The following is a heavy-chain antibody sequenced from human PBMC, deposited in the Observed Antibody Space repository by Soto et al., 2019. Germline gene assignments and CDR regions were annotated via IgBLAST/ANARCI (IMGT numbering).Heavy chain of an antibody. CDR2: ISWNSGSI. V-gene: IGHV3-9*01. D-gene: IGHD2-2*01. Sequence: EVQLVESGGGLVQPGRSLRLSCAASGFTFDDYAMHWVRQAPGKGLEWVSGISWNSGSIGYADSVKGRFTISRDNAKNSLYLPMNSLRAEDTALYYCATGGCSRTSCSHFDYWGQGTLVTVSS. J-gene: IGHJ4*02. CDR3: ATGGCSRTSCSHFDY. CDR1: GFTFDDYA.